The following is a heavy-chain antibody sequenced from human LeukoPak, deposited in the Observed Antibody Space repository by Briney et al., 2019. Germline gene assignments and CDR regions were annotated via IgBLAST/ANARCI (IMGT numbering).Heavy chain of an antibody. CDR2: MNPNSGNT. Sequence: GASVKVSCKASGYTFTRYDINWVRQATGQGLEWMGWMNPNSGNTGYAQKFQGRVTMTRNTSISTAYMELSSLRSEDTAVYYCARGGFYGGDNWFDPWGQGTLVTVSS. CDR1: GYTFTRYD. J-gene: IGHJ5*02. V-gene: IGHV1-8*01. CDR3: ARGGFYGGDNWFDP. D-gene: IGHD4-23*01.